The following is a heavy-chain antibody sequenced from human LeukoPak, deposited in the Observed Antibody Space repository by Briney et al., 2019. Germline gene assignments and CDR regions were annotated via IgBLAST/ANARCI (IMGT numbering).Heavy chain of an antibody. Sequence: GASVKVSCRASGYTFTSYYIHWVRQAPGQGLEWMGIINPSGGSTTYAQKFQGRVTMTRDTSTSIVYMELSSLRSEDAAVYYCARDRDSSSWYLDYWGQGTLVTVSS. CDR2: INPSGGST. CDR3: ARDRDSSSWYLDY. V-gene: IGHV1-46*01. CDR1: GYTFTSYY. D-gene: IGHD6-13*01. J-gene: IGHJ4*02.